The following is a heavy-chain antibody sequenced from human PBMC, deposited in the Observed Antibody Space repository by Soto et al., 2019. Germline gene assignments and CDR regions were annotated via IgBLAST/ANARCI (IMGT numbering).Heavy chain of an antibody. J-gene: IGHJ5*01. V-gene: IGHV1-69*08. CDR1: GGTFSSYT. CDR3: ARDHVVTIFGVVSLNWFDP. Sequence: QVQLVQSGAEVKKPGSSVKVSCKASGGTFSSYTISWVRQAPGQGLEWMGRIIPILGIANYAQKFQGRVTSTADKSTSTAYMEMSSLRSEYTAVYYCARDHVVTIFGVVSLNWFDPWGQGTLVTVSS. D-gene: IGHD3-3*01. CDR2: IIPILGIA.